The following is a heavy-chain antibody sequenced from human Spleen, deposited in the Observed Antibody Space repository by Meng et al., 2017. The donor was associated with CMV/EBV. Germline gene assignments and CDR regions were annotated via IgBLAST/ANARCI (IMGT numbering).Heavy chain of an antibody. D-gene: IGHD2-2*01. CDR3: ARPQRACSSTSCEYYFDY. V-gene: IGHV1-8*02. Sequence: ASVKVSCKASGGTFSSYAISWVRQAPGQGLEYMGWMNPDSGNTGFAQEFQGRVTMTRNTSISTAYMELSSLRSEDTAVYYCARPQRACSSTSCEYYFDYWGQGTLVTVSS. J-gene: IGHJ4*02. CDR1: GGTFSSYA. CDR2: MNPDSGNT.